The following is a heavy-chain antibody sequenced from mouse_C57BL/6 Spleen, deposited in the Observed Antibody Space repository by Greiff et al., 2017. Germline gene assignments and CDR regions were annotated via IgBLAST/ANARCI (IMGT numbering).Heavy chain of an antibody. CDR2: INYDGSST. D-gene: IGHD2-1*01. V-gene: IGHV5-16*01. CDR3: ARDQGEVYGNFFFDY. CDR1: GFTFSDYY. J-gene: IGHJ2*01. Sequence: EVQLVESEGGLVQPGSSMKLSCTASGFTFSDYYMAWVRQVPEKGLEWVANINYDGSSTYYLDSLKSRFIISRDNAKNILYLQMSSLKSEDTATYYCARDQGEVYGNFFFDYWGQGTTLTVSS.